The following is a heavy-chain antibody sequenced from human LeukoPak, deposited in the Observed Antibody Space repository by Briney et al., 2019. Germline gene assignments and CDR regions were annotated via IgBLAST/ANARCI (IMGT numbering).Heavy chain of an antibody. Sequence: GGSLRLSCAASGFTFSSYSMNWVRQAPGKGLEWLSYLGSTSTNNAISYAGSVKGRFTSSRDNAKNSVCLQMNSLRDDDTAVYYCARDHNWGFGYWGQGILVTVS. CDR1: GFTFSSYS. V-gene: IGHV3-48*02. CDR2: LGSTSTNNAI. CDR3: ARDHNWGFGY. J-gene: IGHJ4*02. D-gene: IGHD7-27*01.